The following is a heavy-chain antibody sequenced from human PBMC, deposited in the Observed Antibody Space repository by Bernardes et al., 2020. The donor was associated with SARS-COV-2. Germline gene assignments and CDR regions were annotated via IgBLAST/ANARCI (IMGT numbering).Heavy chain of an antibody. CDR3: AKLAEQQLVLENWFDP. D-gene: IGHD6-13*01. J-gene: IGHJ5*02. CDR1: GFTFSSYA. Sequence: SLRLSCAASGFTFSSYAMSWVRQAPGKGLEWVSAISGSGGSTYYADSVKGRFTISRDNSKNTLYLQMNSLRAEDTAVYYCAKLAEQQLVLENWFDPWGQGTLVTVSS. V-gene: IGHV3-23*01. CDR2: ISGSGGST.